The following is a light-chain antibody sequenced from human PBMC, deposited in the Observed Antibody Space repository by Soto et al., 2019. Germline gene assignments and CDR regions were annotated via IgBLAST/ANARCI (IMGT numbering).Light chain of an antibody. V-gene: IGKV1-5*03. CDR3: QQYNSYLFT. Sequence: DIQMTQSPSTLSASVGDRVTITCGASQNISSWLAWYQQKPGKAPKVLIYKASSLQSGVPSRFSDSGPGAEFTLTISSRQPDDFATYCCQQYNSYLFTFGPGTKVDIK. J-gene: IGKJ3*01. CDR2: KAS. CDR1: QNISSW.